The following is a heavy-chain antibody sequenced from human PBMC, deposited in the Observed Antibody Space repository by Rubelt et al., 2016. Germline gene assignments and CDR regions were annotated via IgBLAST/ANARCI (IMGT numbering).Heavy chain of an antibody. J-gene: IGHJ3*01. V-gene: IGHV4-39*07. CDR3: VRDRGSNWDIRYAFDV. CDR2: VYHNGST. D-gene: IGHD6-13*01. CDR1: GGSISSSGYY. Sequence: QLQLQESGPGLVKSSETLSLTCTVSGGSISSSGYYWGWVRQPPGKGLEWIGNVYHNGSTHYNPSPKSRVTISEETSENQMPMKRGSVTAADTAIYYCVRDRGSNWDIRYAFDVWGQGTMVTVSS.